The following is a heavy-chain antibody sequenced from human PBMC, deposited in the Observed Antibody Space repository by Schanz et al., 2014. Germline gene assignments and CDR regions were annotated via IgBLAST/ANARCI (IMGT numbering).Heavy chain of an antibody. CDR2: ISYGTSYI. Sequence: EVQLVESGGGLVQPGGSLRLSCAASGFTFSDAWMNWVRQAPGKGLEWVSSISYGTSYIYYAESVKGRFTISRDNAKNTLYLQMNTLRAEDTAVYYCARKMKLGVYGGKGHDALDIWGQGTMVTVSS. CDR1: GFTFSDAW. CDR3: ARKMKLGVYGGKGHDALDI. J-gene: IGHJ3*02. V-gene: IGHV3-21*01. D-gene: IGHD4-17*01.